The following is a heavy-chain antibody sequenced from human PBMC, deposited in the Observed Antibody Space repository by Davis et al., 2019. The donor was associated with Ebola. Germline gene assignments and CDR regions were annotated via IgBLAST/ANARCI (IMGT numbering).Heavy chain of an antibody. CDR2: IYPGDSDT. Sequence: GESLKISCKGSGYSFPSYWIAWVRQMPGKGLEWMGFIYPGDSDTRYSPPFQGQVTISTDKSISTAYLQWSSLKASDTAMYFCARQGGGNTYGSGDYWGQGTLVTVSS. CDR1: GYSFPSYW. D-gene: IGHD5-18*01. CDR3: ARQGGGNTYGSGDY. J-gene: IGHJ4*02. V-gene: IGHV5-51*01.